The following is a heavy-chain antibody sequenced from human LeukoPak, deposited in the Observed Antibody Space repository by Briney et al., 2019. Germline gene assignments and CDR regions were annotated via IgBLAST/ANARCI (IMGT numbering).Heavy chain of an antibody. D-gene: IGHD5-18*01. CDR2: IYYSGST. CDR1: GGSISSYY. V-gene: IGHV4-59*01. Sequence: PSGTLSLTCTVSGGSISSYYWSWIRQPPGKGLEWIGYIYYSGSTNYNPSLKSRVTISVDTSKNQFSLKLSSVTAADTAVYYCAGLRGYSYGFLHPWGQGTLVTVSS. J-gene: IGHJ5*02. CDR3: AGLRGYSYGFLHP.